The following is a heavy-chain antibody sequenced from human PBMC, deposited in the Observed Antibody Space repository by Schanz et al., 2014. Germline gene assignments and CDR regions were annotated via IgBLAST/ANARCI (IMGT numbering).Heavy chain of an antibody. CDR1: GFTFSSYA. Sequence: VQLVESGGGLVQPGGSLRLSCAASGFTFSSYAMSWVRQAPGKGLEWVAILWHDGSKKYYADSVKGRFTISRDNSKNTLFLQMNSLRAEDTAVYYCARDHTTESYYSAGPPIDYWGQGTLLTVSS. CDR2: LWHDGSKK. V-gene: IGHV3-33*08. CDR3: ARDHTTESYYSAGPPIDY. D-gene: IGHD1-26*01. J-gene: IGHJ4*02.